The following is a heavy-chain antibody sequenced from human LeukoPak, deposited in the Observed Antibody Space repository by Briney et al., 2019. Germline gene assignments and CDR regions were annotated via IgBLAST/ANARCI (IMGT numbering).Heavy chain of an antibody. J-gene: IGHJ4*02. Sequence: TGGSLRLSCAASGFTFSSYAMHWVRQAPGKGLEWVAVISYDGSNKYYADSVKGRFTISRDNSKNTLYLQMNSLRAEDTAVYYCAREEARGYSGYDGGPFDYWGQGTLATVSS. CDR3: AREEARGYSGYDGGPFDY. CDR1: GFTFSSYA. D-gene: IGHD5-12*01. CDR2: ISYDGSNK. V-gene: IGHV3-30-3*01.